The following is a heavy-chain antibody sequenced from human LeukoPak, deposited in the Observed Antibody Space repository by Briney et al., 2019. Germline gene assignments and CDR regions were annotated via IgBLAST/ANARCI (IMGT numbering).Heavy chain of an antibody. V-gene: IGHV1-2*02. CDR2: INPNSGGT. D-gene: IGHD3-22*01. Sequence: ASVKVSCKASGYTFTGYYMHWVRQAPGQGLEWMGWINPNSGGTNYAQKFQGRVTMTEDTSTDTAYMELSSLRSDDTAVYYCARGESSLYYYDSSGYLPDYWGQGTLVTVSS. CDR3: ARGESSLYYYDSSGYLPDY. J-gene: IGHJ4*02. CDR1: GYTFTGYY.